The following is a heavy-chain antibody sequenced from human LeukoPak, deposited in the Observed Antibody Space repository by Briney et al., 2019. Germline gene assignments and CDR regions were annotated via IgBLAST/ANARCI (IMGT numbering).Heavy chain of an antibody. Sequence: ASVKVSCKASGYTFTGYYMHWVRQAPGQGLEWMGRFNPNSGGTNYAQKFQGRVTMTRDTSISTAYMELSRLRSDDTAVYYCARGAGYYYDSSGRDAFDIWGQGTMVTVSS. CDR3: ARGAGYYYDSSGRDAFDI. V-gene: IGHV1-2*06. CDR2: FNPNSGGT. J-gene: IGHJ3*02. D-gene: IGHD3-22*01. CDR1: GYTFTGYY.